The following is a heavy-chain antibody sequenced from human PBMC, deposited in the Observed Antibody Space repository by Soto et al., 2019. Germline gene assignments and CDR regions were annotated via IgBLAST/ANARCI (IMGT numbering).Heavy chain of an antibody. CDR3: AKGSHYDILTAYHAFDY. CDR1: GFTFNSYA. CDR2: ISGGGGGT. J-gene: IGHJ4*02. Sequence: GGSLRLSCAASGFTFNSYAMNWVRQAPGKGLEWVSSISGGGGGTYYADSVKGRLTISRDNSKNTLYLQMNSLRAEDTALYYCAKGSHYDILTAYHAFDYWGPGTLVPVSS. V-gene: IGHV3-23*01. D-gene: IGHD3-9*01.